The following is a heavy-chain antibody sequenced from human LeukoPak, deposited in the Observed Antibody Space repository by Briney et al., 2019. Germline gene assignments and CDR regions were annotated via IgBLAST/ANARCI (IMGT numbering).Heavy chain of an antibody. CDR1: GFTFSSYG. J-gene: IGHJ4*02. Sequence: GGSLRLSCAASGFTFSSYGMHWVRQAPGKGLEWVAVIWYDGSNKYYADSVKGRFTISRDNSKNTLYLQMSSLRAEDTAVYYCARARGYSSSSGLDWGQGTLVTVSS. CDR2: IWYDGSNK. V-gene: IGHV3-33*01. CDR3: ARARGYSSSSGLD. D-gene: IGHD6-6*01.